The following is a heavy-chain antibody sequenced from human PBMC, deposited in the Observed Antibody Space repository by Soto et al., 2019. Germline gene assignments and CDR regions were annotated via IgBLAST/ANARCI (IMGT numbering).Heavy chain of an antibody. CDR1: GYIFTNCN. V-gene: IGHV1-46*01. J-gene: IGHJ4*02. CDR2: INPSGGSR. D-gene: IGHD3-22*01. Sequence: ASVKVACKESGYIFTNCNIRWVRKATGQGLEWMGTINPSGGSRSYAQKFQGRVTMTRDTSTRTVFMELSSLRSEDTAVYYCARGYYDSSAYSYFDYWGQPTLVTVSS. CDR3: ARGYYDSSAYSYFDY.